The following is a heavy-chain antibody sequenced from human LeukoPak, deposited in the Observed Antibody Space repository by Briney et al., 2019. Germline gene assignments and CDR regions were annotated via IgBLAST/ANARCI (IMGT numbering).Heavy chain of an antibody. D-gene: IGHD6-19*01. CDR1: GVSISSYY. J-gene: IGHJ3*02. CDR2: IYYSGST. Sequence: SEALSLTCTVSGVSISSYYWSWIRQPPGKGLEWIGYIYYSGSTNYNPSLKSRVTISVDTSKNQFSLKLSSVTAADTAVYYCARHLEGYSSGPRDAFDIWGQGTMVTVSS. V-gene: IGHV4-59*08. CDR3: ARHLEGYSSGPRDAFDI.